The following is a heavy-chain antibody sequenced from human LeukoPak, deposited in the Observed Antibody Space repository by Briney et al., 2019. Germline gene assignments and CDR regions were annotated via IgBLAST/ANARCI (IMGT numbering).Heavy chain of an antibody. Sequence: PSETLSLTCTVSGGSISGYYWSWIRQPAGKGLEWIGRIYTSGSTNYNPSLKSRVTMSVDTSKNQFSLKLSSVTAADTAVYYCARDYLRDYYDSSGPFSNWGQGTLVTVSS. CDR3: ARDYLRDYYDSSGPFSN. V-gene: IGHV4-4*07. J-gene: IGHJ4*02. D-gene: IGHD3-22*01. CDR1: GGSISGYY. CDR2: IYTSGST.